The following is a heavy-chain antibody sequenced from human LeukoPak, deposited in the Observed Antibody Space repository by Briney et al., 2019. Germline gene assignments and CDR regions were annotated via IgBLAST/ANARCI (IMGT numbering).Heavy chain of an antibody. V-gene: IGHV1-2*02. CDR2: INPNTGGT. CDR1: GYTFTGYY. CDR3: ARAYDDSGYSLGY. J-gene: IGHJ4*02. D-gene: IGHD3-22*01. Sequence: ASVKVSCTASGYTFTGYYLHWVRQAPGQGLEWMGWINPNTGGTNFAQRFQGRVTMTRDTSISTAYMELSRVRSGDTAVYYCARAYDDSGYSLGYWGQGTLVTVSS.